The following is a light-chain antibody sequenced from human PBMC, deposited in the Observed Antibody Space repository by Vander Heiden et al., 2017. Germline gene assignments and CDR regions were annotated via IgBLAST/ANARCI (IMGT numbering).Light chain of an antibody. J-gene: IGLJ3*02. CDR1: ILTKKY. Sequence: SYELTQPSSVSVSPGQTARITCAGDILTKKYGRWFQQKPGQDPVLIIFKDSETPSGIPDRFSGSTSGTTVTLTISGAQVDDEADYYCFSAADNNVGVFGGGTKLTVL. CDR2: KDS. CDR3: FSAADNNVGV. V-gene: IGLV3-27*01.